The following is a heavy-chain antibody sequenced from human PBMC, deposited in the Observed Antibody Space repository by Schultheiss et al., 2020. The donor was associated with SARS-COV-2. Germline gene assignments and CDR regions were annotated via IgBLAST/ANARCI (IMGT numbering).Heavy chain of an antibody. CDR3: AWGAGYYDSSGYPPFDY. Sequence: ASVKVSCKASGYTFTSYGISWVRQAPGQGLEWMGWISAYNGNTNYAQKLQGRVTMTRDTSTSTVYMELSSLRSEDTAVYYCAWGAGYYDSSGYPPFDYWGQGTLVTVSS. V-gene: IGHV1-18*01. CDR1: GYTFTSYG. CDR2: ISAYNGNT. J-gene: IGHJ4*02. D-gene: IGHD3-22*01.